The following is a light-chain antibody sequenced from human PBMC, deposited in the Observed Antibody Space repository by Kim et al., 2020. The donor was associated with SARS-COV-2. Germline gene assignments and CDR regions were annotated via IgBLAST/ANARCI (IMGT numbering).Light chain of an antibody. CDR3: STWDDSVSGRV. V-gene: IGLV1-47*02. CDR2: NTN. Sequence: GQRVTISCSGSSSNIGSQLMFSYQHLPGTAPKLLIYNTNQRPSGVPGRFSGSKSGTSASLAISGLRSEDEGDYYCSTWDDSVSGRVFGGGTQLTVL. CDR1: SSNIGSQL. J-gene: IGLJ3*02.